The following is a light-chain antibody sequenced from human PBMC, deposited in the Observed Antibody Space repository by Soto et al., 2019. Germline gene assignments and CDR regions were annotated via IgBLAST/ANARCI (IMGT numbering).Light chain of an antibody. V-gene: IGKV3-20*01. CDR2: GAS. CDR1: QSVSSSY. CDR3: QEYGSSPWT. Sequence: EIVLTQSPGTLSLSPGERATLSCRASQSVSSSYLAWYQQKPGQAPRLLIYGASSRATGIPDRFSGSGSGTDFTLTISRLELEEFAVYYCQEYGSSPWTFDQGTKVDSK. J-gene: IGKJ1*01.